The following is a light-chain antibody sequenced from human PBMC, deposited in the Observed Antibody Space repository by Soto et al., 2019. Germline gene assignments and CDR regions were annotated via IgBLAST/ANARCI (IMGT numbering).Light chain of an antibody. Sequence: QSVLTQPPSVSGAPGQRVTISCTGSSSNIGAGYDVHWYQQLPGTAPKLLIYVNSNRPSGVPDRFSGSKSGTSASLAITGLQAEDEADYYCQSYDSSLSGGDVVFGGGTKLTVL. V-gene: IGLV1-40*01. CDR3: QSYDSSLSGGDVV. CDR2: VNS. CDR1: SSNIGAGYD. J-gene: IGLJ2*01.